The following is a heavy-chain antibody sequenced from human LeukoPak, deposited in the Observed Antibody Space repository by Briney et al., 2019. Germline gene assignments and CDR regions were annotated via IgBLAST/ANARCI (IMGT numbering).Heavy chain of an antibody. CDR3: ARDTWIQLWLPDY. Sequence: GGSLRPSCAASGFTFSNYAMSWVRQAPGKGLEWVSGISGSGGSTYYADSVKGRFTISRDNSKNTLYLQMNSLRVEDTAVYYCARDTWIQLWLPDYWGQGTLVTVSS. V-gene: IGHV3-23*01. CDR1: GFTFSNYA. D-gene: IGHD5-18*01. J-gene: IGHJ4*02. CDR2: ISGSGGST.